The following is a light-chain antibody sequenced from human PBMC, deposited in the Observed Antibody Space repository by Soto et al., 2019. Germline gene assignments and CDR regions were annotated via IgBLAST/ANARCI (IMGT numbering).Light chain of an antibody. J-gene: IGKJ2*01. CDR1: QSISSW. CDR3: QHYNRYRLYT. CDR2: DAS. V-gene: IGKV1-5*01. Sequence: DIQMTQSPSTLSASVGDRVTITCRASQSISSWLAWYQQKPGKAPKLLIYDASILEGGFPSRFSGSGSGSEFTLTISSLQPDAFATYDCQHYNRYRLYTFGQGTKLEIK.